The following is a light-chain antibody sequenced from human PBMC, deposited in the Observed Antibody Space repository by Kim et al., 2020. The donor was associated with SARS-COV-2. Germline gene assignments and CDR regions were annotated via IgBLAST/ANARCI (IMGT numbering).Light chain of an antibody. J-gene: IGLJ2*01. CDR3: QSRDSGGKVV. V-gene: IGLV3-19*01. CDR2: GRN. Sequence: SSELTQDPVVSVALGQTVRITCQRDSLRNYYATWYQQKPRQAPVLVIYGRNNRPSGIPDRFSGSASGNTASLTISGTQAEDEADFYCQSRDSGGKVVFGGGTKLTVL. CDR1: SLRNYY.